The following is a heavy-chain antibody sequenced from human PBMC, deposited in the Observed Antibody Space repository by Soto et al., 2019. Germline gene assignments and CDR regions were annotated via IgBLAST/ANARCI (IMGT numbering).Heavy chain of an antibody. CDR2: IYHSGST. CDR3: ARGSTDYYYDTTGYFRSGYYYYGMDV. Sequence: SETLSLTCAVSGGSISSGVFSWSWIRQPPGKGLEWIGYIYHSGSTYYNPSLESRVSISVDRSKDQFSLKLSSVTAADTAVYYCARGSTDYYYDTTGYFRSGYYYYGMDVWGQGTTVTVSS. CDR1: GGSISSGVFS. D-gene: IGHD3-22*01. V-gene: IGHV4-30-2*01. J-gene: IGHJ6*02.